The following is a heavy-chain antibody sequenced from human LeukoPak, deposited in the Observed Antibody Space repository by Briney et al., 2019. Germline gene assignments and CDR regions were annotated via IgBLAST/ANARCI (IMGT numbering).Heavy chain of an antibody. V-gene: IGHV3-23*01. Sequence: QPGGSLRLSCAASGFTFSSYAMSWVRQAPGKGLEWVSGISGSGVSTYYADSVKGRFTISRDKFKNTVDLQMNSLRAVDTAVYYCAREMVVTAISDWGLGTLVTVSS. J-gene: IGHJ4*02. D-gene: IGHD2-21*02. CDR2: ISGSGVST. CDR3: AREMVVTAISD. CDR1: GFTFSSYA.